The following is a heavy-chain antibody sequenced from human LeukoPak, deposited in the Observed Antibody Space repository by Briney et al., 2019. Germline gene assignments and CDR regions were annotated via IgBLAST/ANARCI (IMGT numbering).Heavy chain of an antibody. CDR2: ISSSSSTL. V-gene: IGHV3-48*04. CDR3: ARDPWATRGNAFDI. Sequence: TGGSLRLSCAASGFTFSSYSMNWVRQAPGKGLEWVSYISSSSSTLYYADSVKGRFTISRDNAKNSLYLQMNSLRAEDTAVYYCARDPWATRGNAFDIWGQGTMVTVSS. J-gene: IGHJ3*02. D-gene: IGHD3-10*01. CDR1: GFTFSSYS.